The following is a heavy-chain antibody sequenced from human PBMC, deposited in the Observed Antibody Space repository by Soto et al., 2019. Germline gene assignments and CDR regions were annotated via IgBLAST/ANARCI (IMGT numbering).Heavy chain of an antibody. Sequence: SETLSLTCSASCGSVRSGNHFWNWIRQPPGRGLEWLGYMYYTGVTKYNPSLKSRVRMSVDTSKNQFSLELTSLTAADTAVYYCARGGEPLGYYGLDVWGQGTTVTVSS. CDR3: ARGGEPLGYYGLDV. CDR1: CGSVRSGNHF. V-gene: IGHV4-61*01. J-gene: IGHJ6*02. CDR2: MYYTGVT.